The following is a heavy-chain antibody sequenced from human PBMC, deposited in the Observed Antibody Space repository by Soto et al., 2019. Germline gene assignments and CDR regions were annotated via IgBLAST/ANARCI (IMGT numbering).Heavy chain of an antibody. J-gene: IGHJ4*02. D-gene: IGHD3-22*01. CDR2: ISARSNTI. V-gene: IGHV3-48*01. Sequence: EVQLVESGGGLVQPGGPLRLSCVVSGFTFSDYNMNWVRQAPGKGLEWLSFISARSNTIYYADSVKGRFTISRDNAKNSLYLLMHSLRAEDTAVYYCAREGDGSGFFSDFWGQGTLVTVSS. CDR3: AREGDGSGFFSDF. CDR1: GFTFSDYN.